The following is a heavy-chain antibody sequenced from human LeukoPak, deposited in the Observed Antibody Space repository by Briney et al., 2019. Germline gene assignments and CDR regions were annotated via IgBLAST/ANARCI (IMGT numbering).Heavy chain of an antibody. V-gene: IGHV4-59*01. J-gene: IGHJ4*02. CDR1: GGSISSYY. D-gene: IGHD3-22*01. Sequence: SETLSLTCTVSGGSISSYYWNWIRQPPGKGLEWIGYIYYTGSTNYNPSLKSRVTISVDTSKNQFSLKLSSETAADTAVYYCARWYYYDSSGAVDYWGQGTLVTVSS. CDR2: IYYTGST. CDR3: ARWYYYDSSGAVDY.